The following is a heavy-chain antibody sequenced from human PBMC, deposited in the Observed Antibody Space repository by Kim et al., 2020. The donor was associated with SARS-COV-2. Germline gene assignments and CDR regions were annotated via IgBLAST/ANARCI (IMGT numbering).Heavy chain of an antibody. CDR3: ARDPYSSSYSFSYKENAFDI. Sequence: GESLKISCKGSGYSFTSYWISWVRQMPGKGLEWMGRIDPSDSYTNYSPSFQGHVTISADKSISTTYLQWSSLKASDTAMYYCARDPYSSSYSFSYKENAFDIWGQGTMVTVSS. V-gene: IGHV5-10-1*01. D-gene: IGHD6-13*01. CDR2: IDPSDSYT. J-gene: IGHJ3*02. CDR1: GYSFTSYW.